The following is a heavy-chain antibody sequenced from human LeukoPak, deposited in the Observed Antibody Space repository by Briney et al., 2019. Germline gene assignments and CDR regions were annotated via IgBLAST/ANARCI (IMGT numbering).Heavy chain of an antibody. CDR1: GGSMSNYY. Sequence: SETLSLTCAISGGSMSNYYWSWIRQPAGKGLEWIGRIYTSGSTNYNPSLKSRVTMSVDTSKNQFSLKLSSVTAADTAVYYCARSSGYDSGPSAWGQGTLVTVSS. V-gene: IGHV4-4*07. D-gene: IGHD5-12*01. J-gene: IGHJ4*02. CDR2: IYTSGST. CDR3: ARSSGYDSGPSA.